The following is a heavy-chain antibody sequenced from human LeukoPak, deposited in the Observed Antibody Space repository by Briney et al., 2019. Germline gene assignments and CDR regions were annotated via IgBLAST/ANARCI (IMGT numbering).Heavy chain of an antibody. CDR3: ARELGRGDGYMDV. Sequence: SETLSLTCTVSGGSISRHYWSWIRQPPGKGLEWIGYIYYSGSTNYNPSLKSRVTISVDTSKNQFSLKLSSVTAADTAVYYCARELGRGDGYMDVWGKGTTVTVSS. V-gene: IGHV4-59*11. D-gene: IGHD3-3*01. CDR1: GGSISRHY. J-gene: IGHJ6*03. CDR2: IYYSGST.